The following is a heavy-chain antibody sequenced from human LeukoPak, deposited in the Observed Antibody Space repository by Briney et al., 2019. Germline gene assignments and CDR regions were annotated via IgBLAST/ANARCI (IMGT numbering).Heavy chain of an antibody. J-gene: IGHJ3*02. CDR1: GFTFSSNA. V-gene: IGHV3-23*01. CDR3: AKVITAGWQKDDLDI. CDR2: IRGSGGST. Sequence: GGSLRLSCAASGFTFSSNAMNWVRQAPGKGLEWVSAIRGSGGSTYYADSVKGRFTISRDNSKNTLYLQMNNLGAEDTALYYCAKVITAGWQKDDLDIWGRGTMVTVSS. D-gene: IGHD5-18*01.